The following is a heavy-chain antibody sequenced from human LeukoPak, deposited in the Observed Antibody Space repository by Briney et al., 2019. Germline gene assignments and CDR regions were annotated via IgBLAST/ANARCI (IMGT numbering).Heavy chain of an antibody. V-gene: IGHV3-23*01. J-gene: IGHJ4*02. Sequence: PGGSLRLSCAASGFTFSSYGMSWVRQAPGKGLEWVSAISASGGSTYYADSVKGRFTISRDNSKNTLYLQMNSLRAEDTAVYYCAKWTFTMIVVVHRGYFDYWGQGTLVTVSS. CDR2: ISASGGST. CDR1: GFTFSSYG. D-gene: IGHD3-22*01. CDR3: AKWTFTMIVVVHRGYFDY.